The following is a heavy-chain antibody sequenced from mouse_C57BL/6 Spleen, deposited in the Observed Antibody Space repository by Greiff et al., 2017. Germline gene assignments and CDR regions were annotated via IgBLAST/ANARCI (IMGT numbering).Heavy chain of an antibody. J-gene: IGHJ4*01. CDR2: ISSGSSTI. CDR3: ARPAYYSNYSLYAMDY. V-gene: IGHV5-17*01. Sequence: EVHLVESGGGLVKPGGSLKLSCAASGFTFSDYGMHWVRQAPEKGLEWVAYISSGSSTIYYADTVKGRFTISRDNAKNTLFLQMTSLRSEDTAMYYCARPAYYSNYSLYAMDYWGQGTSVTVSS. D-gene: IGHD2-5*01. CDR1: GFTFSDYG.